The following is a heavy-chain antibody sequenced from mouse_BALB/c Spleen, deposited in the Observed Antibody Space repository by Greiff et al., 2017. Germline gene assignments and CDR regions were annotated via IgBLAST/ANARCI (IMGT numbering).Heavy chain of an antibody. D-gene: IGHD1-2*01. J-gene: IGHJ3*01. V-gene: IGHV5-4*02. Sequence: EVKLEESGGGLVKPGGSLKLSCAASGFTFSDYYMYWVRQTPEKRLEWVATISDGGSYTYYPDSVKGRFTISRDNAKNNLYLQMSSLKSEDTAMYYCARDSLLRPFAYWGQGTLVTVSA. CDR3: ARDSLLRPFAY. CDR1: GFTFSDYY. CDR2: ISDGGSYT.